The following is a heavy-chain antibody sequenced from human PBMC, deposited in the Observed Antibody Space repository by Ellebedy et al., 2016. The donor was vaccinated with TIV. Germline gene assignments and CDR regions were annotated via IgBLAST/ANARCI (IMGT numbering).Heavy chain of an antibody. J-gene: IGHJ6*02. CDR3: VRGSRTVAGIYYYTGMDV. D-gene: IGHD3-10*01. CDR1: GFTFNIYD. V-gene: IGHV3-13*01. CDR2: VGPAGDT. Sequence: GESLKISCAASGFTFNIYDFHWVRQPTGNGLEWVSAVGPAGDTYYPDSVKGRFTISRENAKNSLYLQMNSLTAEDTAGYYCVRGSRTVAGIYYYTGMDVWGQGTTVTVSS.